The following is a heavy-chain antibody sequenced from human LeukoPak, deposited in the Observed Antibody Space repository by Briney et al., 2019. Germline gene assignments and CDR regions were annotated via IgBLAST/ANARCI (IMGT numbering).Heavy chain of an antibody. V-gene: IGHV1-2*02. D-gene: IGHD3-10*01. CDR1: GYTFTGHY. Sequence: GASVKVSCKASGYTFTGHYMHWVRQAPGQGLEWMGWINPNSGGTNYAQKFQGRVTMTRDTSISTAYMELSRLRSDDTAVYYCARDLLWFGELDGLADYWGQGTLVTVSS. CDR3: ARDLLWFGELDGLADY. CDR2: INPNSGGT. J-gene: IGHJ4*02.